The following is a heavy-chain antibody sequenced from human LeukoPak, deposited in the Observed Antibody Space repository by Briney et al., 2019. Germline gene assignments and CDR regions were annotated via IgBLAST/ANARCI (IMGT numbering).Heavy chain of an antibody. CDR1: GGSISSSY. D-gene: IGHD7-27*01. J-gene: IGHJ4*02. CDR3: ASLSTNWGLYY. CDR2: IYYSGST. V-gene: IGHV4-59*08. Sequence: SETLSLTCTVSGGSISSSYWSWIRQPPGKGLEWIGYIYYSGSTNYNPSLKSRVTISVDTSKNQFSLKLSSVTAADTAVYYCASLSTNWGLYYWGQGTLVTVSS.